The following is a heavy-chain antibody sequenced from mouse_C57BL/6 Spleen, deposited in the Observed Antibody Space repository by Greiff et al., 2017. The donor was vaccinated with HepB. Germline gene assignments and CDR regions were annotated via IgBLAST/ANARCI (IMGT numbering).Heavy chain of an antibody. J-gene: IGHJ1*03. D-gene: IGHD2-3*01. Sequence: DVKLVESGGGLVQPGGSLKLSCAASGFTFSDYGMAWVRQAPRKGPEWVAFISNLAYSIYYADTVTGRFTISSENAKNTLYLEMSSLRSEDTAMYYCAREDYERYFDVWGTVTTVTVSS. CDR2: ISNLAYSI. CDR3: AREDYERYFDV. V-gene: IGHV5-15*01. CDR1: GFTFSDYG.